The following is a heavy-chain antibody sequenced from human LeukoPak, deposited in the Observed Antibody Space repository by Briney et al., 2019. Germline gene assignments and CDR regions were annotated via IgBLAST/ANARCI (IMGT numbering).Heavy chain of an antibody. J-gene: IGHJ4*02. V-gene: IGHV4-31*03. Sequence: PSETLSLTCTVSGGSISSGGYFWSWIRQHPGKCLEWIGYIYYSGSTYYNPSLQSRVTISVDTSKNQFSLKLSSVTPADTAVYYCATQVSIVGATGGPFDYWGQGTLVTVSS. CDR2: IYYSGST. CDR1: GGSISSGGYF. D-gene: IGHD1-26*01. CDR3: ATQVSIVGATGGPFDY.